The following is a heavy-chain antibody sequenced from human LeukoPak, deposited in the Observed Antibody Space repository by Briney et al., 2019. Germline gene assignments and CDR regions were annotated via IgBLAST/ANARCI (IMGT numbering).Heavy chain of an antibody. J-gene: IGHJ3*02. CDR1: GFTFSSYA. CDR2: MSFDGSIQ. CDR3: AREGDSSGHAGAFDI. D-gene: IGHD3-22*01. Sequence: GGSLRLSCAASGFTFSSYAMSWVRQAPGKGLEWVALMSFDGSIQYNPDSVKGRFTISRDNSKNTVYLQMNGLGVEDTAIYYCAREGDSSGHAGAFDIWGQGTMVTVSS. V-gene: IGHV3-30-3*01.